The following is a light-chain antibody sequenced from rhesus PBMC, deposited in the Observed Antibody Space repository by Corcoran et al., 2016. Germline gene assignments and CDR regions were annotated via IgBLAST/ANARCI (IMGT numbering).Light chain of an antibody. CDR2: KAS. V-gene: IGKV1-22*01. J-gene: IGKJ3*01. Sequence: DIQMTQSPSSLSASVGDTVTITCRASQSISSWLDWYKQKPGKAPKLLIYKASSLQSGVPSRFSGSGSGTDFTLTISSLQPEDFATYYCLQYSSSPFTFGPGTKLDIK. CDR1: QSISSW. CDR3: LQYSSSPFT.